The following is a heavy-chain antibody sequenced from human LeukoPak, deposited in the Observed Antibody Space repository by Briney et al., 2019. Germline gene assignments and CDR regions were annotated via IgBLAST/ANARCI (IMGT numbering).Heavy chain of an antibody. V-gene: IGHV3-21*01. Sequence: GGSLRLSCAASEFTLSDYHMNWVRQAPGKGLEWLSSITAISHYIYYAGAVRGRFTISRDNAKNSLYLQMNSLRGEDTAVYYCARSGGPGTYHQLRYNWFDPWGQGTLVTVSS. CDR3: ARSGGPGTYHQLRYNWFDP. J-gene: IGHJ5*02. CDR1: EFTLSDYH. CDR2: ITAISHYI. D-gene: IGHD3-10*01.